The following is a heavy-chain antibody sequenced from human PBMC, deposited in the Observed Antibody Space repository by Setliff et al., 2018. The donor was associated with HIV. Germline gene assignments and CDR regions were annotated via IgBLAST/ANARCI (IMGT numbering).Heavy chain of an antibody. CDR3: AIRVCDFWSGLVGQYYYMDV. V-gene: IGHV4-34*01. D-gene: IGHD3-3*01. CDR1: GESFSGHY. CDR2: VYYSGTT. Sequence: SETLSLTCAVYGESFSGHYWNWIRQPPGKGLEWIGSVYYSGTTYYSPSLKSRVTIYEDTSKSQFSLNVSSATAADTATYYCAIRVCDFWSGLVGQYYYMDVWGKGTTVTVSS. J-gene: IGHJ6*03.